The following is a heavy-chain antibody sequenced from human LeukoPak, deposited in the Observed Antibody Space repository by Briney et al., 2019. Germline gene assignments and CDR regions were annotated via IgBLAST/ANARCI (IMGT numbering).Heavy chain of an antibody. CDR3: ARGVVVPAAPLDC. D-gene: IGHD2-2*01. CDR1: GFTFSSYS. Sequence: GGSLRLSCAASGFTFSSYSMNWVRQAPGKGLEWVSSTSSSSSYIYYADSVKGRFTISRDNAKNSLYLQMNSLRAEDTAVYYCARGVVVPAAPLDCWGQGTLVTVSS. J-gene: IGHJ4*02. CDR2: TSSSSSYI. V-gene: IGHV3-21*01.